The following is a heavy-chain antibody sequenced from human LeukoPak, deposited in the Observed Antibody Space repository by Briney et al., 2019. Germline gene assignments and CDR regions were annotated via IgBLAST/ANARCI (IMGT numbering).Heavy chain of an antibody. CDR1: GGSFSGYY. CDR2: INHSGST. D-gene: IGHD6-13*01. CDR3: ARGPPFIAAASTFDY. Sequence: PSETLSLTCAVYGGSFSGYYWSWIRQPPGKGLEWIGEINHSGSTNYNPSLKSRVTISVDRSKNQFSLKLSSVTAADTAVYYCARGPPFIAAASTFDYWGQGTLVTVSS. V-gene: IGHV4-34*01. J-gene: IGHJ4*02.